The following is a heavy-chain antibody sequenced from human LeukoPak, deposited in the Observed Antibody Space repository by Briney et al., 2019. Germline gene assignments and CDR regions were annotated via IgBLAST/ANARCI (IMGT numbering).Heavy chain of an antibody. Sequence: SETLSLTCSVSGVSITSGDSYWSWIPQPPGKGLEWIGYIYFAGSTSYNPSLKSRVTISVDRTKNQLSLKLSSVTAADTAVYYCAREHQNCTSTSCSDWFDPWGLGTLVTVSS. CDR3: AREHQNCTSTSCSDWFDP. V-gene: IGHV4-30-4*01. CDR1: GVSITSGDSY. J-gene: IGHJ5*02. D-gene: IGHD2-2*01. CDR2: IYFAGST.